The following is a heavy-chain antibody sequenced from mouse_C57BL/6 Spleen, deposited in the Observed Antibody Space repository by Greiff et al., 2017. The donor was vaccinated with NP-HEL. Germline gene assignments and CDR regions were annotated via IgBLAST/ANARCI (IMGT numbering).Heavy chain of an antibody. V-gene: IGHV2-9*01. CDR3: AKGDGSSPLAY. J-gene: IGHJ3*01. D-gene: IGHD1-1*01. CDR2: IWGGGST. CDR1: GFSLTSYG. Sequence: QVQLKESGPGLVAPSQSLSITCTVSGFSLTSYGVDWVRQPPGKGLEWLGVIWGGGSTNYNSALMSGLSIRKDNSKSQFFLKMNSLQTDDTAMYCWAKGDGSSPLAYWGQGTLVTVSA.